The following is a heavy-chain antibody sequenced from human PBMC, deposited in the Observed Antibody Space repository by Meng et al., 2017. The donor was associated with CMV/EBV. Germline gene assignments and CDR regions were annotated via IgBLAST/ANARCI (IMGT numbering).Heavy chain of an antibody. Sequence: ASVKVSCKASGYTFTGYYMHWVRQAPGQGLEWMGWINPNSGGTNYAQKFQGRVTMTRDTSISTAYMELNSLRAEDTAVYYCARAGEDYSNNWFDPWGQGTLVTVSS. CDR3: ARAGEDYSNNWFDP. V-gene: IGHV1-2*02. CDR1: GYTFTGYY. J-gene: IGHJ5*02. D-gene: IGHD4-11*01. CDR2: INPNSGGT.